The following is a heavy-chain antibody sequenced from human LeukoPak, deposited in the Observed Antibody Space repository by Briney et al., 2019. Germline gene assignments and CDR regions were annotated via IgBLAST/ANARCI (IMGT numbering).Heavy chain of an antibody. CDR2: ISAGGST. J-gene: IGHJ4*02. V-gene: IGHV3-23*01. CDR3: AKFSSGWYEDY. Sequence: PGGSLRLSCAASGFTFSNYAMTWVRQAPGKGLEWVSTISAGGSTYSADSVKGRFTISRDNSKNTLYLEMSSLRAEDTAIYYCAKFSSGWYEDYWGQGTPVTVSS. D-gene: IGHD6-19*01. CDR1: GFTFSNYA.